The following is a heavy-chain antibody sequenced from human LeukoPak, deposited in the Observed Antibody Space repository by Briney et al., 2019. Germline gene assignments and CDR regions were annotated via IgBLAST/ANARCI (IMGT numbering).Heavy chain of an antibody. CDR2: IYYSGST. D-gene: IGHD6-13*01. J-gene: IGHJ4*02. V-gene: IGHV4-61*01. CDR1: GGSISSSNYY. Sequence: PSETLSLTCTVSGGSISSSNYYWGWIRQPPGKGLEWIGYIYYSGSTNYNPSLKSRVTISVDTSKNQFSLKLSSVTAADTAVYYCAKDAGRAAAGTFVGYWGQGTLVTVSS. CDR3: AKDAGRAAAGTFVGY.